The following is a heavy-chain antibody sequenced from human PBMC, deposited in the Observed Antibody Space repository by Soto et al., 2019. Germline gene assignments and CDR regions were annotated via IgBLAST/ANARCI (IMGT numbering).Heavy chain of an antibody. CDR1: GFTFSDYY. CDR2: ISSSGSTI. CDR3: GGGGGGDYAPN. J-gene: IGHJ4*02. V-gene: IGHV3-11*01. D-gene: IGHD4-17*01. Sequence: QVQLVESGGGLVKPGGSLRLSCAASGFTFSDYYMSWIRQAPGKGLEWVSYISSSGSTIYYADSVKGRFTISRDNAKNSLYLKRNSGGAEDAAVYYWGGGGGGDYAPNWGQGTLVTVSS.